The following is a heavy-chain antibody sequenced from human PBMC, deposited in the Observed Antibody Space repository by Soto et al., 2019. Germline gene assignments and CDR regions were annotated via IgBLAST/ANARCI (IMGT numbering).Heavy chain of an antibody. CDR3: ATLMAVAGPGWGRAFDH. CDR1: GFSFSTYG. CDR2: SLKNGGT. D-gene: IGHD6-19*01. V-gene: IGHV3-23*01. Sequence: EVQLLESGGGLVQPGGSLRLSCAASGFSFSTYGMNWVRQAPGKGLEWVSSLKNGGTYYAGSVKGRFTISRDNSKNTLSLQMSSLPVEDTATYFCATLMAVAGPGWGRAFDHWGQGTLVAVSS. J-gene: IGHJ4*02.